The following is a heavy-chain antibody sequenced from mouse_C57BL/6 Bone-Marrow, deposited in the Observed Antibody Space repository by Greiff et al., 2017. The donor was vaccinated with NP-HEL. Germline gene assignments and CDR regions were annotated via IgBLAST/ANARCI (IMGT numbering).Heavy chain of an antibody. Sequence: EVKLEESGGGLVQPKGSLKLSCAASGFSFNTYAMNWVRQAPGKGLEWVASIRSKSNNYATYYADSVKDRFTISRDDSESMLYLQMNNLKTEDTAMYYCVRDGYPYYFDYWGQGTTLTVSS. V-gene: IGHV10-1*01. J-gene: IGHJ2*01. D-gene: IGHD2-3*01. CDR3: VRDGYPYYFDY. CDR1: GFSFNTYA. CDR2: IRSKSNNYAT.